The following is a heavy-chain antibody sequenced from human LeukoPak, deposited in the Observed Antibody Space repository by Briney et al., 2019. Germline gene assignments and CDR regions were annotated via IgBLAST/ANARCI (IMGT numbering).Heavy chain of an antibody. J-gene: IGHJ6*02. CDR1: GFTFSSYW. CDR3: ARVFPPPYSSSSRYYYYYGMDV. CDR2: IKQDGSEK. V-gene: IGHV3-7*01. Sequence: GGSLRLSCAASGFTFSSYWMSWVRQAPGKGLEWVANIKQDGSEKYYVDSVKGRFTISRDNAKNSLYLQMNSQRAEDTAVYYCARVFPPPYSSSSRYYYYYGMDVWGQGTTVTVSS. D-gene: IGHD6-6*01.